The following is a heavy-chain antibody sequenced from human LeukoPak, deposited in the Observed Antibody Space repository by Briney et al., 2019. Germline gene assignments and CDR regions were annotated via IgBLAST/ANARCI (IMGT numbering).Heavy chain of an antibody. CDR2: INPNSGGT. J-gene: IGHJ4*02. CDR1: GYTLTGYY. CDR3: ARVSTVYYSIDY. V-gene: IGHV1-2*02. D-gene: IGHD2-8*01. Sequence: GASVKVSCKASGYTLTGYYMHWVRQAPGQGLEWMGWINPNSGGTNYAQKFQGRVTMTRDTSISTAYMELSRLRSDDTAVYYCARVSTVYYSIDYWGQGTLVTVSS.